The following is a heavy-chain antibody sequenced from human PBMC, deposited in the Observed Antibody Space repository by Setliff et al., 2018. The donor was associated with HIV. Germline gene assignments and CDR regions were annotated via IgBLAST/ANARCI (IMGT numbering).Heavy chain of an antibody. CDR1: AGSIRSSTYY. CDR3: IIAYSSGWLAPMGFDS. Sequence: SETLSLTCTVSAGSIRSSTYYWAWIRQPPGKGLEWIGTIYYSGSTYYNPSLKSRATISVDVSKNQFSLGLSSVTAADTAVYYCIIAYSSGWLAPMGFDSWGQGTLVTVSS. D-gene: IGHD6-19*01. V-gene: IGHV4-39*01. J-gene: IGHJ4*02. CDR2: IYYSGST.